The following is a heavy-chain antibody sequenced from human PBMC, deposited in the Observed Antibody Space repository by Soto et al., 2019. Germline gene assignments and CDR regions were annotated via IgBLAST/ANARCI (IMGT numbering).Heavy chain of an antibody. Sequence: QVQLVESGGGVVQPGRSLRLSCAASGFTFSSYAMHWVRQAPGKGLEWVAVISYDGSNKYYADSVKGRFTISRDNSKNTLYLQMNSLRAEDTAVYYCASLGGNSYDYLGQGTLVTVSS. V-gene: IGHV3-30-3*01. CDR2: ISYDGSNK. CDR1: GFTFSSYA. J-gene: IGHJ4*02. D-gene: IGHD2-15*01. CDR3: ASLGGNSYDY.